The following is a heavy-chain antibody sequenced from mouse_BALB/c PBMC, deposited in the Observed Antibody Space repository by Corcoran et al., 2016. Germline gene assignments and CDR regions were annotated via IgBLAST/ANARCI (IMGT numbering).Heavy chain of an antibody. D-gene: IGHD1-2*01. J-gene: IGHJ1*01. CDR3: ARWYYGHLYFDV. CDR1: GYTFTSYV. V-gene: IGHV1S136*01. Sequence: EVQLQQSGPELVKPGASVKMYCKASGYTFTSYVIHWVKQKPGQGLEWIGYINPYNDGTKYNEKFKGKGTLSSDKSSSTAYMELSSLTSEDSAVYYCARWYYGHLYFDVLGAGTTVTVSS. CDR2: INPYNDGT.